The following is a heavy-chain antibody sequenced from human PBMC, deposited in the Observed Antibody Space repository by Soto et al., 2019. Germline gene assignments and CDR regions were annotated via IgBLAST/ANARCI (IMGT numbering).Heavy chain of an antibody. CDR1: GFSLSTSGVS. CDR2: IYWDDDK. D-gene: IGHD2-15*01. J-gene: IGHJ5*02. Sequence: SGPTLVNPTQTLTLTCTFSGFSLSTSGVSVGWIRQPPGKALEWLALIYWDDDKRYSPSLKSRLTITKDTSRSQVVLTMTNMDPVDTATYYCAHSGGSLGSDWFDPWGQGALVTVSS. V-gene: IGHV2-5*02. CDR3: AHSGGSLGSDWFDP.